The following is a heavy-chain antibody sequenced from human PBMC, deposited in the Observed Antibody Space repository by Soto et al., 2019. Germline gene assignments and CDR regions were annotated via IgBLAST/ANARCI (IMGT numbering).Heavy chain of an antibody. CDR3: ARERDGSSWSSVEYCQH. V-gene: IGHV1-18*01. D-gene: IGHD6-13*01. CDR1: GYTFTSYG. J-gene: IGHJ1*01. CDR2: ISAYNGNT. Sequence: ASLKVSCKASGYTFTSYGISWVRQAPGQGIEWMGWISAYNGNTNYGQKLPGRLTMTTDTCTSTAYMELSNLRSDNTAVYYCARERDGSSWSSVEYCQHWGQGTLVTVAS.